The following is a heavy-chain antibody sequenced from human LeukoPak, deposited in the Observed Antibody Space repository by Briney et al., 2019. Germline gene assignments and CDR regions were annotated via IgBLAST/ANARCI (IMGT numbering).Heavy chain of an antibody. CDR2: ISSSGGSI. D-gene: IGHD6-6*01. V-gene: IGHV3-11*01. CDR3: ARAWGYSSSFDY. J-gene: IGHJ4*02. CDR1: GFTFSDYY. Sequence: PGGSLRLPCAASGFTFSDYYMSWIRQAPGKGLEWVSYISSSGGSIKYADSVKGRLTISRDNAKNSLFLQMNSLRAEDTAVYYCARAWGYSSSFDYWGQGTLVTVSS.